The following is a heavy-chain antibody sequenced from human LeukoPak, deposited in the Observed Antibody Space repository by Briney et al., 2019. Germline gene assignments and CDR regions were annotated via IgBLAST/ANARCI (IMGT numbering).Heavy chain of an antibody. V-gene: IGHV3-48*04. CDR2: ISSSSSTI. J-gene: IGHJ6*02. Sequence: GSLRLSFAASGFTFSSYSMNWVRQAPGKGLEWVSYISSSSSTIYYADSVKGRFTISRDNAKNSLYLQMNSLRAEDTAVYYCAREGSGSLLYYYYYYGMDVWGQGTTVTVSS. CDR1: GFTFSSYS. CDR3: AREGSGSLLYYYYYYGMDV. D-gene: IGHD3-10*01.